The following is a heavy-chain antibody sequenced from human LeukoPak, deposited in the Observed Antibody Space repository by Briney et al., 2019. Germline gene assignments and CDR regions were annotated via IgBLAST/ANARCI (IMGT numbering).Heavy chain of an antibody. J-gene: IGHJ4*02. CDR2: FYPGDSDT. D-gene: IGHD2-2*01. CDR1: GYSFTSYW. V-gene: IGHV5-51*01. Sequence: GESLKISCKGSGYSFTSYWIGWVRQMPGKGLEWMGIFYPGDSDTRYSPSFQGQVTISADKSISTAYLKWTSLKASDTAMYYCARHLGREVVPAAVFDYWGQGTLVTVSS. CDR3: ARHLGREVVPAAVFDY.